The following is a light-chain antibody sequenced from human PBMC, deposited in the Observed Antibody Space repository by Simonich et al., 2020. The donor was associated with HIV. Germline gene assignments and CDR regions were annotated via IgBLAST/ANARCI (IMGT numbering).Light chain of an antibody. CDR1: SSDVGDYNY. CDR3: SSYTSSSTWV. Sequence: QSALTQPASVSGSPGQSITLSCTGASSDVGDYNYVSWYQHHPGKAPKLVIYDVKRRPSGISNRFAASKSGNTASLTISGLQAEDEGDYYCSSYTSSSTWVFGGGTKLTVL. V-gene: IGLV2-14*03. J-gene: IGLJ3*02. CDR2: DVK.